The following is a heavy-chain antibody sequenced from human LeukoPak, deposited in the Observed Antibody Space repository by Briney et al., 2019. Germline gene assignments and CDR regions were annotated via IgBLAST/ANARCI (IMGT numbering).Heavy chain of an antibody. J-gene: IGHJ4*02. Sequence: ASVKVSCKTSGYSFILYGISWVRQAPGQGPEWMGWISTPTGDTKYTQKFQGRVTLTTDTSTSTAYMELSSLRSDDTAVYYCARDLGLDYWGQGTLVTVSS. CDR1: GYSFILYG. CDR3: ARDLGLDY. CDR2: ISTPTGDT. V-gene: IGHV1-18*01.